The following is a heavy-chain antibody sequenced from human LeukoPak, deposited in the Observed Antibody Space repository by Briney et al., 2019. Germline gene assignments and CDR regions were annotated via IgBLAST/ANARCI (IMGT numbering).Heavy chain of an antibody. J-gene: IGHJ4*02. D-gene: IGHD3-3*01. Sequence: PGGSLRLSCAASGFTFSSYGMDWVRQAPGKGLEWVAVISYDGSNKYYADSVKGRFTISRDNSKNTLYLQMNSLRAEDTAVYYCAKGFYDFWSGFDCWGQGTLVTVSS. V-gene: IGHV3-30*18. CDR3: AKGFYDFWSGFDC. CDR1: GFTFSSYG. CDR2: ISYDGSNK.